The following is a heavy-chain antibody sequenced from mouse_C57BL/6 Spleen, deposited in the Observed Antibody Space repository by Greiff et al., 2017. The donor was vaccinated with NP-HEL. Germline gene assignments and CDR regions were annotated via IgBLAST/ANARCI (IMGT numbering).Heavy chain of an antibody. CDR3: ARGRDYFDY. J-gene: IGHJ2*01. CDR1: GYTFTDYY. Sequence: EVQLQQSGPELVKPGASVKISCKASGYTFTDYYMNWVKQSHGKSLEWIGDINPNNGGTSYNQKFKGKATLTADKSSSTAYMQLSSLTSEDSAVYFCARGRDYFDYWGQGTTLTVSS. V-gene: IGHV1-26*01. CDR2: INPNNGGT.